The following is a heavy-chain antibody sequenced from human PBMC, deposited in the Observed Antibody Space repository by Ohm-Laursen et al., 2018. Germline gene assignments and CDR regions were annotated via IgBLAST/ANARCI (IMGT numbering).Heavy chain of an antibody. CDR3: AHSSDGYNNLGCFQH. Sequence: TQTLTLTCTFSGSSLSTSGVAVGWIRQPPGKALEWLALIYWDDDKRYSPSLKSRLTITKDTSKNQVVLTMTKMDPVDTATYYCAHSSDGYNNLGCFQHWGQGTLVTVSS. CDR1: GSSLSTSGVA. CDR2: IYWDDDK. D-gene: IGHD5-24*01. V-gene: IGHV2-5*02. J-gene: IGHJ1*01.